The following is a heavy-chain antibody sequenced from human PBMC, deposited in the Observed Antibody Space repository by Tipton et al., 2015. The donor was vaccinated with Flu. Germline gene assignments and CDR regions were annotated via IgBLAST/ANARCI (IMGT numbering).Heavy chain of an antibody. J-gene: IGHJ2*01. Sequence: TLSLTCTVSGGSISSSSYYWGWIRQPPGKGLEWIGSIYTSGSTNYNPSLKSRVTMSVDTSKNQFSLKLSSVTAADTAVYYCARDYGGSIIGDLWGRGTLVTVSS. V-gene: IGHV4-39*07. CDR1: GGSISSSSYY. CDR2: IYTSGST. CDR3: ARDYGGSIIGDL. D-gene: IGHD2-15*01.